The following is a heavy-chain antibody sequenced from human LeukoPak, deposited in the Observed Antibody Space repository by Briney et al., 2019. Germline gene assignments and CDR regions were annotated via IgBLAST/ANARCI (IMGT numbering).Heavy chain of an antibody. D-gene: IGHD2-2*02. J-gene: IGHJ4*02. CDR1: GYTFTGYY. Sequence: ASVRVSCKTSGYTFTGYYLHWARQAPGQRPEWMGRIDPDSGGTHYGQKFQGRVTVTRDTPITTVYMELSGLTSDDTAVYYCARVPGPYTTSRFDFWGQGTLVTVSS. CDR3: ARVPGPYTTSRFDF. CDR2: IDPDSGGT. V-gene: IGHV1-2*02.